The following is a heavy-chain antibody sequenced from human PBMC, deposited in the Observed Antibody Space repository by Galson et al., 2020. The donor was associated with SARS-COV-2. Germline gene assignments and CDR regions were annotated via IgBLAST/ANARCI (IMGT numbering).Heavy chain of an antibody. J-gene: IGHJ6*02. CDR2: INPNSGGT. CDR1: GYTFTGYY. D-gene: IGHD4-17*01. V-gene: IGHV1-2*02. CDR3: ARDPTVTTSEEFDYYYYGMDV. Sequence: ASVKVSYKASGYTFTGYYMHWVRQAPGQGLEWMGWINPNSGGTNYAQKFQGRVTMTRDTSISTAYMELSRLRSDDTAVYYCARDPTVTTSEEFDYYYYGMDVWGQGTTVTVSS.